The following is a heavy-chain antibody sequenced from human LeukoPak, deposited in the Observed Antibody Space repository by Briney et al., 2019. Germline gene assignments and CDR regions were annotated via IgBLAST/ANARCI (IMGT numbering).Heavy chain of an antibody. V-gene: IGHV4-38-2*01. CDR1: GYSISTGNY. CDR3: VRHGGSGYLFD. D-gene: IGHD3-22*01. Sequence: SETLSLTCAVSGYSISTGNYWGWIRQPPGKGLEYIGSIYESGSTYYHPSLKSRVTISVDTSKNQFPLKLSSVTAADTAVYYCVRHGGSGYLFDWGQGTLVTVSS. CDR2: IYESGST. J-gene: IGHJ4*02.